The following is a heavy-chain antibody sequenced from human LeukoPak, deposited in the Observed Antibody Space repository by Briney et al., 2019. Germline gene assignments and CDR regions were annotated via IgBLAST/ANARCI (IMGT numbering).Heavy chain of an antibody. CDR1: GYTFTVYY. D-gene: IGHD6-13*01. J-gene: IGHJ4*02. CDR3: ARSYSSSWYPY. CDR2: INPNSGGT. V-gene: IGHV1-2*02. Sequence: ASVTVSCKASGYTFTVYYMHWVRQAPGQGREWMGWINPNSGGTNYAQKFQGRVTMTRDTSISTAYMELSRLRSDDTAVYYCARSYSSSWYPYWGQGTLVTVSS.